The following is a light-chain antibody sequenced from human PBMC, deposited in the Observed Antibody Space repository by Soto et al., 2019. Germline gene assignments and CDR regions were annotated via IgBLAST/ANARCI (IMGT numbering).Light chain of an antibody. V-gene: IGKV3-15*01. CDR3: QHDYNWPLT. CDR2: GAS. J-gene: IGKJ1*01. CDR1: QSVSSN. Sequence: EIVMTQSPATLSVSPGERATLSCRASQSVSSNLAWYQQKPGQAPRLLIYGASTRATGIPGRFSVSGSGTEFTLTISSLQSEYLAVYYCQHDYNWPLTFGQGTKVEIK.